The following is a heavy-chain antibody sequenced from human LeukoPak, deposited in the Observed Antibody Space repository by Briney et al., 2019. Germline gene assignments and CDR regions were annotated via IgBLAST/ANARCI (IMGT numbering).Heavy chain of an antibody. D-gene: IGHD6-19*01. CDR2: IYYSGST. CDR1: GGSISSSSYY. CDR3: AGFPRRPGIAVAGSY. J-gene: IGHJ4*02. V-gene: IGHV4-39*01. Sequence: SETLSLTCTVSGGSISSSSYYWGWIRQPPGKGLEWIGSIYYSGSTYYNPSLKSRVTISVDTSKNQFSLKLSSVTAADTAVYYCAGFPRRPGIAVAGSYWGQGTLVTVSS.